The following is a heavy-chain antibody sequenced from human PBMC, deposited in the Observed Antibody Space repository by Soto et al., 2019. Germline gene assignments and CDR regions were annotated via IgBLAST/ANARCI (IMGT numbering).Heavy chain of an antibody. J-gene: IGHJ4*02. D-gene: IGHD3-10*01. CDR2: ISGSGGST. Sequence: PGGSLRLSCAASGFTFSDYYMSWVRQAPGKGLEWVSAISGSGGSTYYADSVKGRFTISRDNSKNTLYLQMNSLRAEDTAVYYCAKSMVRGVIMSYFDYWGQGTLVTVSS. V-gene: IGHV3-23*01. CDR1: GFTFSDYY. CDR3: AKSMVRGVIMSYFDY.